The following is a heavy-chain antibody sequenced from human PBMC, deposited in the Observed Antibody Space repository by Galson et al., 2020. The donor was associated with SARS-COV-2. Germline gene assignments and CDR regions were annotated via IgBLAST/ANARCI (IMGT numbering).Heavy chain of an antibody. J-gene: IGHJ4*02. CDR1: GFTFSSYA. CDR2: ISYDGSNK. V-gene: IGHV3-30*04. D-gene: IGHD5-12*01. CDR3: ARSSGYDTLDY. Sequence: GESLKISCAASGFTFSSYAMHWVRQAPGKGLEWVAVISYDGSNKYYADSVKGRFTISRDNSKNTLYLQMNSLRAEDTAVYYCARSSGYDTLDYWGQGTLVTVSS.